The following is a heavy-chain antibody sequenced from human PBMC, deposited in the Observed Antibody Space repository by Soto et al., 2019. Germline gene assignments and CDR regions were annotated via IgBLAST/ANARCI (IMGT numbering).Heavy chain of an antibody. D-gene: IGHD3-16*02. Sequence: SETLSLTCTVSGGSISRYYWSWIRQPPGKGLEWIGYIYYSGSTNYNPSLKSRVTISVDTSKNQFSLKLSSVTAADTAVYYCARNIVGLIFDYWGQGTLVTVSS. CDR2: IYYSGST. CDR3: ARNIVGLIFDY. J-gene: IGHJ4*02. V-gene: IGHV4-59*01. CDR1: GGSISRYY.